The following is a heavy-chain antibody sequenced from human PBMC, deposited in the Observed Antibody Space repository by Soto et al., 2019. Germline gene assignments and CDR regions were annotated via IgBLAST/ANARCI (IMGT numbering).Heavy chain of an antibody. D-gene: IGHD4-17*01. Sequence: PSETLSLTCAVSGGSISSSNWWSWVRQPPGKVLEWIGEIYHSGSTNYNPSLKSRVTISVDKSKNQCSLKLSSVTAADTAVYYCARVQVGDYPCEDGMDVWGQGTTVTVSS. J-gene: IGHJ6*02. V-gene: IGHV4-4*02. CDR2: IYHSGST. CDR3: ARVQVGDYPCEDGMDV. CDR1: GGSISSSNW.